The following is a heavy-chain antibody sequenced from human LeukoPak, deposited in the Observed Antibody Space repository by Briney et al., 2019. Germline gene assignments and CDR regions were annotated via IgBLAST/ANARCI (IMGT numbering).Heavy chain of an antibody. V-gene: IGHV4-59*01. CDR3: AREDQNSDVDMVANNRGPAFDI. CDR2: IYYSGST. Sequence: PSETLSLTCTVSGGSISSYYWSWIRQPPGKGLEWIGYIYYSGSTNYNPSLKSRVTISVDTSKNQFSLKLSSVTAADTAVYYCAREDQNSDVDMVANNRGPAFDIWGQGTMVTVSS. CDR1: GGSISSYY. J-gene: IGHJ3*02. D-gene: IGHD5-12*01.